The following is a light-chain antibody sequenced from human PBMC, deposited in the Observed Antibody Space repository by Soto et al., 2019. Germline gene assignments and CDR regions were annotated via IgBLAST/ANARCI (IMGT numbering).Light chain of an antibody. CDR3: QSYDRSLRASV. V-gene: IGLV1-40*01. CDR1: SSNIGAGYY. CDR2: GNS. J-gene: IGLJ2*01. Sequence: QSVLTQPPSVSGAPGQRVTISCTGSSSNIGAGYYVHWYQQLPGAAPKLLISGNSNRPSGVPDRFSGSTSGTSASLAITGLQPEDEADYHCQSYDRSLRASVFGGGTQLTVL.